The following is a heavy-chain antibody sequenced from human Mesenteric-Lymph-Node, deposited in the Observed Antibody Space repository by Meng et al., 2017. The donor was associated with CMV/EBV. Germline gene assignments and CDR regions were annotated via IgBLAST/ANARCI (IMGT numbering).Heavy chain of an antibody. CDR3: ARGVQGSNPGEYYFDY. V-gene: IGHV3-23*03. J-gene: IGHJ4*02. CDR2: IYSGGSST. D-gene: IGHD4-23*01. Sequence: GESLKISCAASGFTFSSYAMTWVRQAPGKGLEWVSVIYSGGSSTYYADSVKGRFTISRDNSKNTLYLQMNSLRAEDTAVYYCARGVQGSNPGEYYFDYWGQGTLVTVSS. CDR1: GFTFSSYA.